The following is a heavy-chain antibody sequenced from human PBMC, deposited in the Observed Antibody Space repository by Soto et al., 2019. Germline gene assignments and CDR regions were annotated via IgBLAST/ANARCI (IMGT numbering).Heavy chain of an antibody. CDR1: GVSISRGGYY. CDR2: IYYSGST. Sequence: SETLSLTSTVSGVSISRGGYYWSWIRQHPGKGLEWIGYIYYSGSTYYNPSLKSRVTISVDTSKNQFSLKLSSVTAADTAVYYCARYCSGGSCYLHFDYWGQGTLVTVSS. V-gene: IGHV4-31*03. J-gene: IGHJ4*02. CDR3: ARYCSGGSCYLHFDY. D-gene: IGHD2-15*01.